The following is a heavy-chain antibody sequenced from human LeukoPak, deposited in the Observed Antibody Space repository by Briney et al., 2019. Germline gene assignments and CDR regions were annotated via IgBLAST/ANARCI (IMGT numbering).Heavy chain of an antibody. CDR1: GFTFSRYA. D-gene: IGHD3-22*01. CDR2: ISYDVGKK. CDR3: AKDDYYDTSGYRD. J-gene: IGHJ4*02. V-gene: IGHV3-30*18. Sequence: GGSLRLSCGASGFTFSRYAMSWVRQAPGKGLERVAVISYDVGKKYYADSVKGRFTISRDNSKNTLYLQMNSLRAEDTAVYYCAKDDYYDTSGYRDWGQGTLVTVSS.